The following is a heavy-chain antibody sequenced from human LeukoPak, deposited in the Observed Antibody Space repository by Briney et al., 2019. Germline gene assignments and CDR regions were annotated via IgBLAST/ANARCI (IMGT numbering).Heavy chain of an antibody. V-gene: IGHV2-5*01. CDR3: AHRRTVAVYNWFDP. CDR1: GFSLSTSGVG. D-gene: IGHD6-19*01. J-gene: IGHJ5*02. Sequence: SGPTLVNPTQTLTLTCTFSGFSLSTSGVGVGWIRQPPGKALEWLALIYWNDDKRYSPSLKSRLTITKDTSKNHVVLTMTNMDPVDTATYYCAHRRTVAVYNWFDPWGQGTLVTVSS. CDR2: IYWNDDK.